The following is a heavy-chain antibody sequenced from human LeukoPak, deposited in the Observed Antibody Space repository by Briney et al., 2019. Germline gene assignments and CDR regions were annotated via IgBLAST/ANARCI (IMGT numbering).Heavy chain of an antibody. J-gene: IGHJ4*02. Sequence: SETLSLTCTVSGGSISSYSWSWVRQPPGRGLEWIGYIYYSGSTTYNPSLKSRVTISLDTSNSQFSLKLSSVTAADTAVYYCAGDYGSGSYRFDYWGQGTLVTVSS. CDR3: AGDYGSGSYRFDY. V-gene: IGHV4-59*12. CDR1: GGSISSYS. D-gene: IGHD3-10*01. CDR2: IYYSGST.